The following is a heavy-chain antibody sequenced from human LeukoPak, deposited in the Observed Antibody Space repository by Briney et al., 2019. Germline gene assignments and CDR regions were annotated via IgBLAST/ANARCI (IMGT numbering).Heavy chain of an antibody. CDR1: GGSISSYY. CDR2: IYYSGST. D-gene: IGHD6-13*01. J-gene: IGHJ6*02. CDR3: ARCSKAGIAAAGSPYYYYGMDV. V-gene: IGHV4-59*01. Sequence: PSETLSPTCTVSGGSISSYYWSWIRQPPGKGLEWIGYIYYSGSTNYNPSLKSRVTISVDTSKNQFSLKLSSVTAADTAVYYCARCSKAGIAAAGSPYYYYGMDVWGQGTTVTVSS.